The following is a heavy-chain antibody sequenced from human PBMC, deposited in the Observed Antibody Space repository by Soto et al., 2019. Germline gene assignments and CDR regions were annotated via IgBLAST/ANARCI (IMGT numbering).Heavy chain of an antibody. D-gene: IGHD2-2*01. J-gene: IGHJ4*02. CDR3: TRESRDGNPMPDYFDY. CDR1: GFTFGDYA. Sequence: GGSLRLSCTASGFTFGDYAMSWFRQAPGKGLEWVGFIRSKAYGGTTEYAASVKGRFTISRDDSKSIAYLQMNSLKTEDTAVYYCTRESRDGNPMPDYFDYWGQGTLVTVSS. CDR2: IRSKAYGGTT. V-gene: IGHV3-49*03.